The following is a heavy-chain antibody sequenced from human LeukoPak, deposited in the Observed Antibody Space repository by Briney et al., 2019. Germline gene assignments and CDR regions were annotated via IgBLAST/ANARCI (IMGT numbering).Heavy chain of an antibody. J-gene: IGHJ4*02. CDR1: GFTFSSYS. V-gene: IGHV3-21*01. CDR3: ARAGSSNFDY. Sequence: GGSLRLSCGASGFTFSSYSMNWVRQAPGKGLEWVSSISSSSSYIYYADSVKGRFTISRDNAKNSLYLQMNSLRAEDTAVYYCARAGSSNFDYWGQGTLVTVSS. D-gene: IGHD6-6*01. CDR2: ISSSSSYI.